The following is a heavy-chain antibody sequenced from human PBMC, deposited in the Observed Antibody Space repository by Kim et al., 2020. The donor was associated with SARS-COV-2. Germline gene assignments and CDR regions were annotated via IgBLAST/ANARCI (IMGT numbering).Heavy chain of an antibody. CDR2: IHYSGNT. J-gene: IGHJ4*02. Sequence: SETLSLTCTVSGDSISRSSNYWGWIRQPPGKGLEWIGSIHYSGNTYYTPSLHRRVPLSVDTSPPPFSLKLSSVTSADPPVYYFSSLVSENSAVEYGGQGT. CDR3: SSLVSENSAVEY. V-gene: IGHV4-39*01. CDR1: GDSISRSSNY.